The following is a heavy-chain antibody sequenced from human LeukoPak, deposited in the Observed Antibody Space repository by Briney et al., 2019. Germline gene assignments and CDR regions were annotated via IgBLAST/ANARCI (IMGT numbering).Heavy chain of an antibody. J-gene: IGHJ6*03. Sequence: GASVKVSCKASGYTFTSYDINWVRQATGQGLEWMGWMNPNSGNTGYAQKFQGRVTMTRNTSISTAYMELSSLRSEDTAVYYRARGAGITMVRGVKNYYYYYMDVWGKGTTVTISS. D-gene: IGHD3-10*01. V-gene: IGHV1-8*01. CDR1: GYTFTSYD. CDR3: ARGAGITMVRGVKNYYYYYMDV. CDR2: MNPNSGNT.